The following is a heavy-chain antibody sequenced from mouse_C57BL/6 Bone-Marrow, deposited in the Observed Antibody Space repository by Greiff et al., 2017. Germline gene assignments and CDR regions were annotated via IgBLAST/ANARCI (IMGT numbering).Heavy chain of an antibody. J-gene: IGHJ3*01. Sequence: DVHLVESEGGLVQPGSSMKLSCTASGFTFSDYYMAWVRQVPEKGLEWVANINYDGSSTYYLDSLKSRFIISRDNAKNILYLQMSSLKSEDTATYYCAIYSNSTRAWFAYWGQGTLVTVSA. CDR3: AIYSNSTRAWFAY. CDR2: INYDGSST. V-gene: IGHV5-16*01. D-gene: IGHD2-5*01. CDR1: GFTFSDYY.